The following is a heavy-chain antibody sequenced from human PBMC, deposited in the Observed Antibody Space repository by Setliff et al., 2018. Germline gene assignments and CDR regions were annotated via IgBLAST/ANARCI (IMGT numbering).Heavy chain of an antibody. Sequence: TLSLTCAVSGGSISSGGYSWSWIRQPPGKGLEWIGYIYHSGSTYYNPSLKSRVTISVDRSKNQFSLKLSPVTAADTAVYYCAREGTPGAFDIWGQGTMVTVSS. CDR3: AREGTPGAFDI. V-gene: IGHV4-30-2*01. D-gene: IGHD3-10*01. CDR1: GGSISSGGYS. J-gene: IGHJ3*02. CDR2: IYHSGST.